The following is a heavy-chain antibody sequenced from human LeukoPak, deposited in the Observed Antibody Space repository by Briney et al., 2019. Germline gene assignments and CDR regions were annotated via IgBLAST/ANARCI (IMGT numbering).Heavy chain of an antibody. Sequence: ASVKLSCKASGYTFTSYDNNWVRHATGQGLEWMGWMNPNSDNTGYAQKFQGRVTMTRNTSISTAYMELSSLRSEDTAVYYCARGRRAGAAGHPKTYCFDYWGQGTLVTVSS. CDR3: ARGRRAGAAGHPKTYCFDY. V-gene: IGHV1-8*01. CDR2: MNPNSDNT. CDR1: GYTFTSYD. J-gene: IGHJ4*02. D-gene: IGHD6-13*01.